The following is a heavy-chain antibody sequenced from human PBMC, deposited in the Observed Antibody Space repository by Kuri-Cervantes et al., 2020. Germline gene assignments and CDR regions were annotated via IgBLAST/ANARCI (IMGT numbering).Heavy chain of an antibody. J-gene: IGHJ3*01. CDR2: IYHSGST. Sequence: SETLSLTCAVSGYSISSGYYWGWIRQPPGKRLEWIGSIYHSGSTYYNPSLKSRVTISVDTSKNRFSLKLSSVTAADTAVYYCARVLWRGGNDHWGQGTMVTVSS. D-gene: IGHD2-15*01. CDR1: GYSISSGYY. V-gene: IGHV4-38-2*01. CDR3: ARVLWRGGNDH.